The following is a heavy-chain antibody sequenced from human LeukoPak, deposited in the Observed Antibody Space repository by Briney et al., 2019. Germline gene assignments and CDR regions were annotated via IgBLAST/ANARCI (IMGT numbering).Heavy chain of an antibody. D-gene: IGHD1-26*01. CDR3: ARDVLVGAANFDY. CDR1: GFTFSSYS. CDR2: ISSSSSYI. V-gene: IGHV3-21*01. J-gene: IGHJ4*02. Sequence: GGSLRLSCAASGFTFSSYSMNWVRQAPGKGLEWVSSISSSSSYIYYADSVKGRFTISRDNAKNSLYLQMNSLRAEDTAVYYCARDVLVGAANFDYWGQGNLFTASS.